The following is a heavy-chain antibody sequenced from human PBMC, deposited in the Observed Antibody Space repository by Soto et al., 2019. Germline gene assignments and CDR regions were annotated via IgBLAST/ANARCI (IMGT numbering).Heavy chain of an antibody. CDR3: AREEVAQWFTKGYYGMDV. V-gene: IGHV4-34*01. D-gene: IGHD2-15*01. CDR1: GGSFSGYY. Sequence: SETLSLTCAVYGGSFSGYYWSWIRQPPGKRLEWIGAINHGGGTNSNPSLKSRVTMSVDTSKKHFSLKLSSVTAADTAVYYCAREEVAQWFTKGYYGMDVWGQGTTVTVSS. J-gene: IGHJ6*02. CDR2: INHGGGT.